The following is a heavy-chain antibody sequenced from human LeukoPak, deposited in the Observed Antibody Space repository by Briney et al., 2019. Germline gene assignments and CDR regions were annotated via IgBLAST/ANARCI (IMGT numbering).Heavy chain of an antibody. D-gene: IGHD3-22*01. CDR1: GGALSSYH. CDR3: AGTYYFDSSGHYFGGNGFDI. CDR2: ISYRGNT. J-gene: IGHJ3*02. Sequence: KISETLSLTCTVSGGALSSYHWSWIRQSPGRGLEWLGHISYRGNTDYNPALKSRVTISVDMFYNQFSLKLSSVTAADTAVYYCAGTYYFDSSGHYFGGNGFDIWGQGTMVTVSS. V-gene: IGHV4-59*12.